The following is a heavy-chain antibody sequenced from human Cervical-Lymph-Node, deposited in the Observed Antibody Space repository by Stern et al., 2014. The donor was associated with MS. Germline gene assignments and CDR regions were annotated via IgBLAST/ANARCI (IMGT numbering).Heavy chain of an antibody. Sequence: QVQLVQSGAEVKKPGASVKVSCKASGYTFTSYDINWVRQATGQGLEWMGWMNPNSGNTGYAQKFQGRVTMTRNTSISTAYMELSSLISEDAAFYYCARNTRRYRYYYGMDVWGQGTTVTVSS. D-gene: IGHD1-1*01. CDR2: MNPNSGNT. CDR1: GYTFTSYD. V-gene: IGHV1-8*01. CDR3: ARNTRRYRYYYGMDV. J-gene: IGHJ6*02.